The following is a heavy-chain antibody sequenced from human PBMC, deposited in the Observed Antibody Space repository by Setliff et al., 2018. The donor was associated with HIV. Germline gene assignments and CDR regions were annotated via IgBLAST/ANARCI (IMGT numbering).Heavy chain of an antibody. Sequence: SETLSLTCTVSGGSISSGSYYWSWIRQPAGKGLEWIGHIYTSGSTNYNPSLKSRVTMSVDTSKNQFSLKLSSVTAADTAVYYCARGRRSTSSYYYYYYMDVWGKGTTVTVSS. CDR3: ARGRRSTSSYYYYYYMDV. D-gene: IGHD2-2*01. CDR2: IYTSGST. CDR1: GGSISSGSYY. V-gene: IGHV4-61*09. J-gene: IGHJ6*03.